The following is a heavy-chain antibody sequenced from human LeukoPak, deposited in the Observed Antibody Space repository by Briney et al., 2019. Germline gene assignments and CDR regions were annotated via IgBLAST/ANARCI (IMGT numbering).Heavy chain of an antibody. V-gene: IGHV3-15*01. Sequence: GGSLRLSCSASGFTFSTYWMSWVRQAPGKGLEWVGRIKSKTDGGTTDYAAPVKDRFTISRDDSKNTLYLQMNSLKTEDTAVYYCTSLGDYEVSFDYWGQGTLATVSS. CDR2: IKSKTDGGTT. CDR3: TSLGDYEVSFDY. J-gene: IGHJ4*02. CDR1: GFTFSTYW. D-gene: IGHD4-17*01.